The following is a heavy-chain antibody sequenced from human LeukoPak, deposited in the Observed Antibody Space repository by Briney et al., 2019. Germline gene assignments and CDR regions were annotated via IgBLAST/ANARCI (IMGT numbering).Heavy chain of an antibody. V-gene: IGHV3-43*02. J-gene: IGHJ4*02. Sequence: PGGSLRLSCVASGLPIADFAMHWVRQAPGKGLEWVSLISGDGVSTFYADSVKGRFSISRDNSKNSLYLEMNSLRTEDAAMYYCAKAEGKNPTGGRWLDWGQGTLVTVSS. D-gene: IGHD6-19*01. CDR2: ISGDGVST. CDR3: AKAEGKNPTGGRWLD. CDR1: GLPIADFA.